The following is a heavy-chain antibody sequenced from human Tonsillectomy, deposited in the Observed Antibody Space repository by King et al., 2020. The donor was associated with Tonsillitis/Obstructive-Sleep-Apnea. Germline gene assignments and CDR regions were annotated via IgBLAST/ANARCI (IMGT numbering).Heavy chain of an antibody. CDR3: ARGGDFVVVPAAFSGFDP. J-gene: IGHJ5*02. V-gene: IGHV4-34*01. CDR2: INHSGST. Sequence: VQLQQWGAGLLKTSETLSLTCAVYGGSFSGYYWSWIRQPPGKGLEWIGEINHSGSTNYNPSLKSRVTISVDTSKNQFSLKLSSVTAADTAVYYCARGGDFVVVPAAFSGFDPWGQGTLVTVSS. CDR1: GGSFSGYY. D-gene: IGHD2-2*01.